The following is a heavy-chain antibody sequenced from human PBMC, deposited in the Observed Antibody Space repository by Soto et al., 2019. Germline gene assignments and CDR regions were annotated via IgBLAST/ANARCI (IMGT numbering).Heavy chain of an antibody. Sequence: SETLSLTCPVSGGSISSGGYYWSWIRQHPGKGLEWIGYIYYSGSTYYNPSLKSRVTISVDTSKNQFSLKLSSVTAADTAVYYCVRDMQLWRPDSWGQGTLVTVSS. V-gene: IGHV4-31*03. J-gene: IGHJ4*02. D-gene: IGHD2-21*01. CDR3: VRDMQLWRPDS. CDR1: GGSISSGGYY. CDR2: IYYSGST.